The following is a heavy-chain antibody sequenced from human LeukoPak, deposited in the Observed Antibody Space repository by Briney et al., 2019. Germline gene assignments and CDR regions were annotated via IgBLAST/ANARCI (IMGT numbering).Heavy chain of an antibody. CDR1: DGSFSGYY. CDR3: ARRGSSSWYRRNNWFDP. CDR2: INHSGST. Sequence: SETLSLTCAVYDGSFSGYYWSWLRQPPGKGLEWIGEINHSGSTNYNPSLKSRVTISVDTSKNQFSLKLSSVTAADTAVYYCARRGSSSWYRRNNWFDPWGQGTPVTVSS. J-gene: IGHJ5*02. D-gene: IGHD6-13*01. V-gene: IGHV4-34*01.